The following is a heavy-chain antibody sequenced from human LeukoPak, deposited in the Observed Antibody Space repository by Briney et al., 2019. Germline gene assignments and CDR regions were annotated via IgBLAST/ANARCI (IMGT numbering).Heavy chain of an antibody. V-gene: IGHV4-38-2*02. CDR3: ARGPTTSPQYSFDY. CDR1: GYSISSSGYY. J-gene: IGHJ4*02. D-gene: IGHD4-17*01. Sequence: PSETLSLTCTVSGYSISSSGYYWGWIRQPPGKGLEWIGSISHSGSTYYNPSLKSRVTISVDTSKNQFSLNLSSVSAADTAVYYCARGPTTSPQYSFDYWGQGNTVTVSS. CDR2: ISHSGST.